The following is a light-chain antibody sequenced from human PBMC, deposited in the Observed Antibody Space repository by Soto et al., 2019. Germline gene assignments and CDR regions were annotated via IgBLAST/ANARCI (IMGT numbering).Light chain of an antibody. CDR2: WAS. V-gene: IGKV4-1*01. CDR1: QSVLYSSNNKNY. J-gene: IGKJ4*01. Sequence: DIVMTQSPDSLAVSRGERSTIHCNSSQSVLYSSNNKNYLAWYQQKPGQPPKLLIYWASTRESGVPDRFSGSGSGTDFTLTISSLQAEDVAAYYRQQYYSSPLTFGGGTKVDIK. CDR3: QQYYSSPLT.